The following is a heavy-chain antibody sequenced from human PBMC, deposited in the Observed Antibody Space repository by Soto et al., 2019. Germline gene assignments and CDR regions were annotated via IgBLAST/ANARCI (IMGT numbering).Heavy chain of an antibody. J-gene: IGHJ4*02. V-gene: IGHV1-2*02. CDR2: INPNSGGT. Sequence: QVQLVQSGAEVRKPGASVKVSCKASGYTFSDYYIHWVRQAPGQGLGWMGWINPNSGGTKDAPKFQGGVTMTRDTSITTAYMELSRLRSGDTAVYYCAREPATAKPEGVDFWGQGTLVTVSS. D-gene: IGHD1-1*01. CDR1: GYTFSDYY. CDR3: AREPATAKPEGVDF.